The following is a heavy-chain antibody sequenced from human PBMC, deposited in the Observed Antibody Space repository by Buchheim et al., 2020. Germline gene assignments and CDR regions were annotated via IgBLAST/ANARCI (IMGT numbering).Heavy chain of an antibody. CDR3: TRRGFGESGMDV. Sequence: EVQLVESGGGLVQPGGSLKLSCAASGFTFSGSAMHWVRQASGKGLEWVGRIRSKANSHATAYAASVKGRFTISRADSKNTAYLQMNSLKTEDMAVYYCTRRGFGESGMDVWGKGTT. CDR1: GFTFSGSA. J-gene: IGHJ6*04. CDR2: IRSKANSHAT. V-gene: IGHV3-73*02. D-gene: IGHD3-10*01.